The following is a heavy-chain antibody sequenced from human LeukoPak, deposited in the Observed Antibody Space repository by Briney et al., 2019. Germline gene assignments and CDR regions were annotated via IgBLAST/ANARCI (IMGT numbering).Heavy chain of an antibody. Sequence: GGSLRLSCAASGFTFSSYSMNWVRQAPGKGLEWVSSISSSSSYVYYADSVKGRFTISRDNSKNTLYLQMNSLRAEDTAVYYCARVGVPAAMRYYYYMDVWGKGTTVTVSS. J-gene: IGHJ6*03. CDR3: ARVGVPAAMRYYYYMDV. V-gene: IGHV3-21*01. CDR2: ISSSSSYV. CDR1: GFTFSSYS. D-gene: IGHD2-2*01.